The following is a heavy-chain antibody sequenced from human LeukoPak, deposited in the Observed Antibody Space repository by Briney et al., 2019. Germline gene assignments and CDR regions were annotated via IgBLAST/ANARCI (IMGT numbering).Heavy chain of an antibody. Sequence: GGSPRLSCAASGFTFSSYGMHWVRQAPGKGLDWVAFIHYDGSNKYYADSVRGRFTISRDNSKNTLYLQMNSLRAEDTAVYYCAKGDKMLTWRRTYNCFDPWGQGTLVTVSS. D-gene: IGHD3-16*01. J-gene: IGHJ5*02. CDR3: AKGDKMLTWRRTYNCFDP. V-gene: IGHV3-30*02. CDR1: GFTFSSYG. CDR2: IHYDGSNK.